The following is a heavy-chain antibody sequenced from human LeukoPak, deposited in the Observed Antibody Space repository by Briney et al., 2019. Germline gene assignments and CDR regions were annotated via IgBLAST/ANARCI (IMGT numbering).Heavy chain of an antibody. CDR1: GGSISSYY. V-gene: IGHV4-59*01. Sequence: SETLSLTCTVSGGSISSYYWSWIRQPPGKGLEWIGYIYYSGSTNYNPSLKSRVTISVDTSKNQFSLKLSSVTAADTAVYYCARGPPYYDILTGYYPRFYFDYWGQGTLVTVSS. J-gene: IGHJ4*02. CDR2: IYYSGST. CDR3: ARGPPYYDILTGYYPRFYFDY. D-gene: IGHD3-9*01.